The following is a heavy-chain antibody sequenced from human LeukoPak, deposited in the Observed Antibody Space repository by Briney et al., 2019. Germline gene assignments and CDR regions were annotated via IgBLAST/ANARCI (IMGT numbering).Heavy chain of an antibody. CDR1: GGTFSSYA. Sequence: ASVKASCKASGGTFSSYAISWVRQAPGQGLEWMGGIIPIFGTANYAQKFQGRVTMTRDTSTSTVYMELSSLRSEDTAVYYCARGLAVAGLNGGYWGQGTLVTVSS. D-gene: IGHD6-19*01. J-gene: IGHJ4*02. V-gene: IGHV1-69*05. CDR3: ARGLAVAGLNGGY. CDR2: IIPIFGTA.